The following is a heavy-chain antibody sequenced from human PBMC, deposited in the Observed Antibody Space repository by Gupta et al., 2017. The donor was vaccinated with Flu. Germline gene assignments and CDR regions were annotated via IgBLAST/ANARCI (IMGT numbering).Heavy chain of an antibody. V-gene: IGHV3-7*01. Sequence: WVGRATGKGLETESIINEGGDGVNYMDSVKGRFNIDRNNAKNLLILQKNSLRAEDTDVYYCTRDPEWDAIDMWGQGTLVTISS. CDR2: INEGGDGV. CDR3: TRDPEWDAIDM. D-gene: IGHD3-3*01. J-gene: IGHJ3*02.